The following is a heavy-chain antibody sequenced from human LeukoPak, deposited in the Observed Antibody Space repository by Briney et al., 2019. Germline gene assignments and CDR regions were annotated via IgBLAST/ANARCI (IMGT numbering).Heavy chain of an antibody. CDR1: GFTFSNFA. V-gene: IGHV3-23*01. J-gene: IGHJ6*03. CDR2: LSGSGFNT. D-gene: IGHD6-13*01. CDR3: AKMAGQQLGDYYMDV. Sequence: PGGSLRLSCGASGFTFSNFAMTWVRQAPGRGLEWVSALSGSGFNTYYAESVKGRFTISRDNSKNTLYLQMNSLRAEDTAVYYCAKMAGQQLGDYYMDVWGKGTTLTVSS.